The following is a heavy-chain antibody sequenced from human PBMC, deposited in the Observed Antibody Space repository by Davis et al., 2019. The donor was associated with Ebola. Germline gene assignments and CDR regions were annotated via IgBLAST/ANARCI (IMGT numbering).Heavy chain of an antibody. CDR2: IYYSGST. J-gene: IGHJ6*02. CDR3: ARVRVDYGDYEDYYYYGMDV. D-gene: IGHD4-17*01. Sequence: PSETLSLTCTVSGGSISSHYWSWIRQPPGKGLEWIGYIYYSGSTNYNPSLKSRVTISVDTSKNQFSLKLSSVTAADTAVYYCARVRVDYGDYEDYYYYGMDVWGQGTTVTVSS. CDR1: GGSISSHY. V-gene: IGHV4-59*11.